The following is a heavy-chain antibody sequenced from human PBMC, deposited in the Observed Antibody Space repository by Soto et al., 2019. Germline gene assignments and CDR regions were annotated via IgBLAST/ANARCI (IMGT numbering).Heavy chain of an antibody. J-gene: IGHJ6*02. V-gene: IGHV2-70*11. CDR3: ARILRVADLDSYYYGMDV. CDR1: GFSLSTSGMC. D-gene: IGHD6-19*01. Sequence: SGPTLVNPTQTLTLTCSFSGFSLSTSGMCVSWIRQAPGKALEWLARIDWDDDKDYNTSLRTRLTISKDTSKNQVVLTMTNMDPVDTATYYCARILRVADLDSYYYGMDVWGQGTTVTVSS. CDR2: IDWDDDK.